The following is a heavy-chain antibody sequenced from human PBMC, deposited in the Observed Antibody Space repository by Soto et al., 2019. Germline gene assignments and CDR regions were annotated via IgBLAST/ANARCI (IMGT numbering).Heavy chain of an antibody. J-gene: IGHJ6*02. CDR1: GFTFNNYW. CDR2: INGDGTTT. V-gene: IGHV3-74*01. CDR3: ARGVRGHYGKDV. D-gene: IGHD3-10*01. Sequence: GGSLRLSCAASGFTFNNYWIHWVRQAPGKGPMWVSRINGDGTTTNYADSVKGRFAISRDNAKNTVYLQMNSLRAEDTALYYCARGVRGHYGKDVWGQGTTVTVS.